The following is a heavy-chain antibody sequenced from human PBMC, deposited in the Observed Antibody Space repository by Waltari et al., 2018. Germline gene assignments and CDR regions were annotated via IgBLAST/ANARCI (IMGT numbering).Heavy chain of an antibody. Sequence: EVQLLESGGGLVQPGGSLSLSCASSGFTFSHHAMPWVRQAPGKGLEGVSSISGPGGSTYYADSVEGRFTISRDNSHNTVYLQMNSLGVGDSALYFCAKPAIVGNTAHFYGFDVWGQGTTVTVSS. V-gene: IGHV3-23*01. CDR3: AKPAIVGNTAHFYGFDV. CDR2: ISGPGGST. J-gene: IGHJ6*02. CDR1: GFTFSHHA. D-gene: IGHD5-18*01.